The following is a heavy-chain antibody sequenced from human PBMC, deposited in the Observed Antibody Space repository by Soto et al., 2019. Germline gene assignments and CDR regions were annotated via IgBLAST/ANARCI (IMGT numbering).Heavy chain of an antibody. V-gene: IGHV4-31*03. CDR3: ARSLSYCTNGVCINWFDP. J-gene: IGHJ5*02. CDR2: IYYSGST. CDR1: GGSISSGGYY. Sequence: SETLSLTCTVSGGSISSGGYYWSWIRQHPGKGLEWIGYIYYSGSTYYTPSLKSRVTISVDTSKNQFSLKLSSVTAADTAVYYCARSLSYCTNGVCINWFDPWGQGTLVTVSS. D-gene: IGHD2-8*01.